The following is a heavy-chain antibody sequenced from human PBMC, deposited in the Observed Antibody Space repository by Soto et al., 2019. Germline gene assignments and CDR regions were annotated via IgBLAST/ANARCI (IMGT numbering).Heavy chain of an antibody. CDR2: IYYSGST. V-gene: IGHV4-59*01. Sequence: SETLSLTCTVSGGSIGSYYLSWIRQPPGKGLECIGYIYYSGSTNYNPSLKSRVTISVDTSNNQFSLKLSSVTAADTAVYYCARYSSGWHDAFDIWGQGTMVTV. D-gene: IGHD6-19*01. J-gene: IGHJ3*02. CDR3: ARYSSGWHDAFDI. CDR1: GGSIGSYY.